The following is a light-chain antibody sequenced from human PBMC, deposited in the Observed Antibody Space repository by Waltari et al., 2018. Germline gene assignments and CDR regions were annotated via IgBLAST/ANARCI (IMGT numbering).Light chain of an antibody. Sequence: EIVMTQSPATMSVSQGERATLSCRASQSVSSNLAWYQQKRGQAPRLLIYGASTRAAGIPARFSGSGSGTEFTLTISSLQSEDFAVYYCQHYNNWPHWTFGQGTKVEIK. CDR2: GAS. CDR1: QSVSSN. V-gene: IGKV3-15*01. J-gene: IGKJ1*01. CDR3: QHYNNWPHWT.